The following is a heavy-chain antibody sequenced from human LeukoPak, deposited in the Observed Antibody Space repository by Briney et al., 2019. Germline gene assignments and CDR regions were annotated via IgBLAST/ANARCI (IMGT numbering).Heavy chain of an antibody. Sequence: GGSLRLSCAASGFTFSSYGMHWVRQAPGKGLEWVAVISYDGSNKYYADSVKGRFTNSRDNSKNTLYLQMNSLRAEDTAVYYCAKDLVGLGGAWGQGTLVTVSS. CDR2: ISYDGSNK. V-gene: IGHV3-30*18. CDR1: GFTFSSYG. J-gene: IGHJ5*02. D-gene: IGHD2-21*01. CDR3: AKDLVGLGGA.